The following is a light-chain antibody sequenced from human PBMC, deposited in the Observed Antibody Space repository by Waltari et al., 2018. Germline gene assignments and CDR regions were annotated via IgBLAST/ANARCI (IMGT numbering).Light chain of an antibody. J-gene: IGLJ3*02. CDR3: KSYTGTGSWV. V-gene: IGLV2-14*03. CDR2: DVS. Sequence: QSALTQPASVSGSPGQSITISCPGTKSDVGFYNYVSWYQQHPGKAPKVIIYDVSQRPSGISNRFSGSKSGNTASLIISGLQADDEADYYCKSYTGTGSWVFGGGTKLTVL. CDR1: KSDVGFYNY.